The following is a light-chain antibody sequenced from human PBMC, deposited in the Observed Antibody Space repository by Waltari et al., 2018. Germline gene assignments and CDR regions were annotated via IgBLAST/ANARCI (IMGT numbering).Light chain of an antibody. V-gene: IGKV3-20*01. J-gene: IGKJ3*01. CDR3: QQYGRAFI. CDR1: QTVICSY. CDR2: DAS. Sequence: TVLTQPTRTLSLSPGERAPFPCRASQTVICSYLARYQPKPGQAPRLLIYDASSRATGIPDRFSGSGSGTDFTLTISRLEPEDFAVYYCQQYGRAFIFGPGTKVDIK.